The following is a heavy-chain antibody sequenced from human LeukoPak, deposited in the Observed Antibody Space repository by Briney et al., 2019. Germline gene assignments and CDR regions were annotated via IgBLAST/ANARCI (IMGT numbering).Heavy chain of an antibody. J-gene: IGHJ4*02. CDR1: GGSISSGGYY. D-gene: IGHD6-6*01. CDR2: IYHSGST. V-gene: IGHV4-30-2*05. CDR3: ARVFPGVAARFETWYYFDY. Sequence: PSETLSLTCTVSGGSISSGGYYWSWIRQPPGKGLEWIGYIYHSGSTYYNPSLKSRVTISVDTSKNQFSLKLSSVTAADTAVYYCARVFPGVAARFETWYYFDYWGQGTLVTVSS.